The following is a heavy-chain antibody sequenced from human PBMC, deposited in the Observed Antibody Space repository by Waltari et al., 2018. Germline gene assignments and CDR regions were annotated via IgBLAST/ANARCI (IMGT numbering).Heavy chain of an antibody. V-gene: IGHV3-23*04. CDR3: AKTSGGDYYYYYYMDV. Sequence: EVQLVESGGGLVQPGGSLRLSCAASGFTFSSYAMSRVRRAPGKGLEWVSAISGSGGSTYYADSVKGRFTISRDNSKNTLYLQMNSLRAEDTAVYYCAKTSGGDYYYYYYMDVWGKGTTVTVSS. CDR1: GFTFSSYA. CDR2: ISGSGGST. D-gene: IGHD3-10*01. J-gene: IGHJ6*03.